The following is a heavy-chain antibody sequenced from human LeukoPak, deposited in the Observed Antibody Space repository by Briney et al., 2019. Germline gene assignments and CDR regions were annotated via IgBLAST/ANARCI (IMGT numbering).Heavy chain of an antibody. Sequence: GGSLRLSCAASGFTFSSYAMHWVRQAPGKGLEWVAVISYDGSNKYYADSVKGRFTISRDNSKNTLYLQMNSLRAEDTAVYYCAGGDQLLYYDAFDIWGQGTMVTVSS. CDR2: ISYDGSNK. V-gene: IGHV3-30*04. J-gene: IGHJ3*02. CDR1: GFTFSSYA. CDR3: AGGDQLLYYDAFDI. D-gene: IGHD2-2*02.